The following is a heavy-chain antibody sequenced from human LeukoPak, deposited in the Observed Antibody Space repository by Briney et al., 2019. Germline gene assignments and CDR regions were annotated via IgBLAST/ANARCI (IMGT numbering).Heavy chain of an antibody. CDR1: GGSFSGYY. Sequence: PSETLSLTCAVYGGSFSGYYWSWIRQHPGKGLEWIGYIYYSGNTYYNPSLKSRVTISVDTSKNQSSLKLSSVTAADTAVYYCARGSSGWLRFDYWGQGTLVTVSS. D-gene: IGHD6-19*01. V-gene: IGHV4-31*11. CDR3: ARGSSGWLRFDY. CDR2: IYYSGNT. J-gene: IGHJ4*02.